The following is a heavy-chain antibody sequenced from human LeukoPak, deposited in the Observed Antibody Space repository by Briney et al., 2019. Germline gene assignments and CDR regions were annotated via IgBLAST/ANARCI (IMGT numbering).Heavy chain of an antibody. CDR1: GFTFSSYW. J-gene: IGHJ4*02. CDR3: ARVTWLSAAGTEGNFDY. V-gene: IGHV3-7*01. Sequence: PPGGSLRLSCAASGFTFSSYWMSWVRQAPGKGLEWVANIKQDGSEKYYVDSVKGRFTISRDNAKNSLYLQMNSLRAEDTAVYYCARVTWLSAAGTEGNFDYWGQGTLVTVSS. CDR2: IKQDGSEK. D-gene: IGHD6-13*01.